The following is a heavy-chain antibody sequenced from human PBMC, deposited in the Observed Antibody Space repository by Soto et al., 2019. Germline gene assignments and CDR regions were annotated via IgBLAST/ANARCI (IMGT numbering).Heavy chain of an antibody. CDR2: INPNSGGT. V-gene: IGHV1-2*04. CDR3: ARDEGPGGYYYGMDV. J-gene: IGHJ6*02. D-gene: IGHD3-16*01. Sequence: QVQLVQSGAEVKKPGASVKVSCKASGYTFTGYYMHWVRQAPGQGLEWMGWINPNSGGTNYAQKFQGWVTMTRDTSISTAYMELSRLRSDDTAVYYCARDEGPGGYYYGMDVWGQGTTVTVSS. CDR1: GYTFTGYY.